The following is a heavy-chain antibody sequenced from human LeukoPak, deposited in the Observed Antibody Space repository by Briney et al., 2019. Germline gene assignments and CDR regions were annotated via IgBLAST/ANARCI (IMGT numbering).Heavy chain of an antibody. D-gene: IGHD2-8*01. CDR2: FDPEDGET. V-gene: IGHV1-24*01. CDR1: GYTLTELS. J-gene: IGHJ1*01. Sequence: ASVKVSCKVSGYTLTELSMHWVRQAPGKGLEWMGGFDPEDGETIYAQKFQGRVTITTDESTSTAYMELSSLRSEDTAVYYCAREVSYCTNGVCYGGYFQHWGQGTLVTVSS. CDR3: AREVSYCTNGVCYGGYFQH.